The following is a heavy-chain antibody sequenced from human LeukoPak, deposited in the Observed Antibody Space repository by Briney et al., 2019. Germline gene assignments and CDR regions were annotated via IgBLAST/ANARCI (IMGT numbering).Heavy chain of an antibody. Sequence: TGGSLRLSCAASGFTFTSYVMSWVRQAPGKGLECVSLIYSGGAIRYADSVKGRFTISRDSSKNTLFLQMNDLTVEDTARYYCARRPGNWGQGILVTVS. J-gene: IGHJ4*02. D-gene: IGHD1-14*01. CDR2: IYSGGAI. V-gene: IGHV3-23*03. CDR3: ARRPGN. CDR1: GFTFTSYV.